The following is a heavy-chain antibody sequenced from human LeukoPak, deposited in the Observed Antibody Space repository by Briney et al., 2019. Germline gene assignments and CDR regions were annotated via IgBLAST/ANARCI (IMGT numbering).Heavy chain of an antibody. CDR1: GGSISSYY. CDR2: IYNSGST. CDR3: ARDAAIWSGGAFDI. D-gene: IGHD3-10*01. Sequence: SETLSLTCNVAGGSISSYYWSWIRQPPGKGLEWLGYIYNSGSTNYNPSLKSRVTISVDTSKNQFSLKLNSVTAADTAVYYCARDAAIWSGGAFDIWGQGTMVTVSS. J-gene: IGHJ3*02. V-gene: IGHV4-59*01.